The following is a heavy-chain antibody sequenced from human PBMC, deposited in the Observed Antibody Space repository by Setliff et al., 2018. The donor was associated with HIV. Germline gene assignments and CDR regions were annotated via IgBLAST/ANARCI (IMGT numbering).Heavy chain of an antibody. J-gene: IGHJ4*02. CDR1: GFTFSNYA. CDR2: ILSTGERT. Sequence: LRLSCAASGFTFSNYAMSWVRQAPGEGLEWVSAILSTGERTFYADSVKGRFTISRDNSKNTVYLQMNRLRADDTAIYYCAKGASLVPRRPHFCYFDYWGQGALVTVSS. D-gene: IGHD3-16*02. V-gene: IGHV3-23*01. CDR3: AKGASLVPRRPHFCYFDY.